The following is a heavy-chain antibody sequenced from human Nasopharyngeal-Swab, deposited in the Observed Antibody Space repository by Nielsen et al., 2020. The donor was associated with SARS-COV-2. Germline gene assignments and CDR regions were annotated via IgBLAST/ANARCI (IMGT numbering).Heavy chain of an antibody. CDR3: ARETGYSYGWDY. J-gene: IGHJ4*02. D-gene: IGHD5-18*01. V-gene: IGHV3-48*03. Sequence: VRQAPGKGLEWISYISSTGTTIYYADSVKGRFTISRDNAKNSLFLQMNSLRAKDTALYYCARETGYSYGWDYWGQGTQVTVSS. CDR2: ISSTGTTI.